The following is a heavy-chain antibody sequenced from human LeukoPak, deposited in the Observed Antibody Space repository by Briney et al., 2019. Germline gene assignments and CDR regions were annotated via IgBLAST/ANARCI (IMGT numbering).Heavy chain of an antibody. V-gene: IGHV4-59*01. CDR2: IYYSGST. CDR1: GGSISSYY. CDR3: ARGDGLAVAGTVVDV. D-gene: IGHD6-19*01. Sequence: SETLSLTCTVSGGSISSYYWSWIRQPQGQGLEWIGGIYYSGSTNYNPSLKSRVTISVYTSKNQFSLKLSSVTAADTAVYYCARGDGLAVAGTVVDVWGQGTTVTVSS. J-gene: IGHJ6*02.